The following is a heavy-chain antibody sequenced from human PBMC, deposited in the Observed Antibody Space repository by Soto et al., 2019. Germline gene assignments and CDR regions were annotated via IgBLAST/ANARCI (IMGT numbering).Heavy chain of an antibody. CDR2: INHSGST. D-gene: IGHD2-2*01. V-gene: IGHV4-34*01. CDR3: AREGSSTLNWFDP. Sequence: SETLSLTCAVYGGSFSGYYWSWIRQPPGKGLEWIGEINHSGSTNYSPSLKSRVTITVDTSKNQFSLKLSSVTAADTAVYYCAREGSSTLNWFDPWGQGTLVTVSS. CDR1: GGSFSGYY. J-gene: IGHJ5*02.